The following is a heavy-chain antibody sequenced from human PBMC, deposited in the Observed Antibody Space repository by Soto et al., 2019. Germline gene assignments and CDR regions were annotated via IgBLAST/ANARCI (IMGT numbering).Heavy chain of an antibody. V-gene: IGHV4-30-4*01. CDR1: GGSISSGNYY. CDR3: ARQPQYYDFWSGYYPYYYYGMDV. D-gene: IGHD3-3*01. J-gene: IGHJ6*02. CDR2: IYSTGSS. Sequence: SETLSLTCTVSGGSISSGNYYWSWIRQSPGKGLEWIGYIYSTGSSYYNPSLRSRVSMSVDTSKNQFSLNLSSVTAADTAVYYCARQPQYYDFWSGYYPYYYYGMDVWGQGTTVTVSS.